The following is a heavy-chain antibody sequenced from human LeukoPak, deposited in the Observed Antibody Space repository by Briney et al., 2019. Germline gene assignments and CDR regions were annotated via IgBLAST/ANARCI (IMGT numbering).Heavy chain of an antibody. CDR2: ISGSGGST. V-gene: IGHV3-23*01. J-gene: IGHJ4*02. D-gene: IGHD3-9*01. Sequence: GGSLRLPCAAPGFTFGSYDMSWVRQAPGKGLEWVSAISGSGGSTYYADSVKGRFTMSRDNSKNTLYLQMNSLRAEDTAVYYCAKFYDILTGYIDYWGQGTLVTVSS. CDR3: AKFYDILTGYIDY. CDR1: GFTFGSYD.